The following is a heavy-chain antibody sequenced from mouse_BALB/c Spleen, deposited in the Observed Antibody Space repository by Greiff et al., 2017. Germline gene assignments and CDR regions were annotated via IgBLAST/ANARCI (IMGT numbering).Heavy chain of an antibody. CDR3: ARQTGDY. CDR1: GFAFSSYD. J-gene: IGHJ2*01. V-gene: IGHV5-12-1*01. D-gene: IGHD4-1*01. CDR2: ISSGGGST. Sequence: EVMLVESGGGLVKPGGSLKLSCAASGFAFSSYDMSWVRQTPEKRLEWVAYISSGGGSTYYPDTVKGRFTISRDNAKNTLYLQMSSLKSEDTAMYYCARQTGDYWGQGTTLTVSS.